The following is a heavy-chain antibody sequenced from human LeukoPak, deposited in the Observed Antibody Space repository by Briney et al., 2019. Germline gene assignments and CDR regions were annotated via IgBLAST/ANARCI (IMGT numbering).Heavy chain of an antibody. V-gene: IGHV3-23*01. CDR1: GFTLSSYA. CDR3: ANLRGYYGMDG. Sequence: GGSLRLSCAASGFTLSSYAMSWVRQAPGKGLEWVSAISGSGGSTYYADSVKGRFTISRDNSKNTLYLQMNSLRAEDTAVYYCANLRGYYGMDGWGQGTTVTVSS. D-gene: IGHD3-10*01. J-gene: IGHJ6*02. CDR2: ISGSGGST.